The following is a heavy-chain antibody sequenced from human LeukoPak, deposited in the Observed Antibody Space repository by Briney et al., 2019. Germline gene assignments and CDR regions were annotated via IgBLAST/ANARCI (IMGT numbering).Heavy chain of an antibody. D-gene: IGHD6-19*01. CDR1: GYTLTELS. CDR3: AIAVAAQFDY. CDR2: FDPEDGET. J-gene: IGHJ4*02. V-gene: IGHV1-24*01. Sequence: GASVKVSCKVSGYTLTELSMHWVRQAPGKGLEWMGGFDPEDGETIYAQKFQGRVTVTEDTSTDTAYMELSSLRSEDTAVYYCAIAVAAQFDYWGQGTLVTVSS.